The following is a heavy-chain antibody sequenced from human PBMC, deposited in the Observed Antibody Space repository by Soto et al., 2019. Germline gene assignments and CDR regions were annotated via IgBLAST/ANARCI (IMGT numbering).Heavy chain of an antibody. CDR1: GFSFSDVA. J-gene: IGHJ4*02. CDR3: HPFMGAIRN. CDR2: IRSKTDGGAT. V-gene: IGHV3-15*07. Sequence: EVQLVESGGGLVKPGGSLRLSCAASGFSFSDVAMKWVRQAPGRGLEWVGRIRSKTDGGATEYAAPVRGRFTISRDDSKNTLYLQMNSLKIEDTAVYYCHPFMGAIRNGGQGTLVTVSS. D-gene: IGHD3-3*02.